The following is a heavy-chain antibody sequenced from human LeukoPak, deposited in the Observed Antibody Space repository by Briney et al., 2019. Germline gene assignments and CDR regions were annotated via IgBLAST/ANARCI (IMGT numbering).Heavy chain of an antibody. D-gene: IGHD3-16*01. V-gene: IGHV3-66*01. CDR3: ATMSSWVTPFDI. CDR2: IYSGGFT. CDR1: GFTISNNY. J-gene: IGHJ3*02. Sequence: GGSLRLSCAASGFTISNNYIRWLRQAPGKGLEWVSHIYSGGFTQFAGSVRGRFTMSRDSSKSTLYLQMNSLRAEDTAVYYCATMSSWVTPFDIWGQGTMVTVSS.